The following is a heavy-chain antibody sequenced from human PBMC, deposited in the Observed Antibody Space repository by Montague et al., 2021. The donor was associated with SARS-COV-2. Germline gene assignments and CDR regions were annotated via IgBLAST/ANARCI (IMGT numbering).Heavy chain of an antibody. CDR2: VSHPGSA. Sequence: SETLSLTCAVYTEAFNGYYWTWIRQPPGKGLEWIGEVSHPGSAKYNPSLKSRVTISVDTYRKQVSLRLTSVTAADTATYYCARDEGSSGHDYWGQGTLVTVSS. D-gene: IGHD3-22*01. CDR3: ARDEGSSGHDY. CDR1: TEAFNGYY. V-gene: IGHV4-34*01. J-gene: IGHJ4*02.